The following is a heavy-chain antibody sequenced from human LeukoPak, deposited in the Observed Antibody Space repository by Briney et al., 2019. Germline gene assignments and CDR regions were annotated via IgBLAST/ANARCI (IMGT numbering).Heavy chain of an antibody. CDR2: ISSSSSYI. Sequence: KTGGSLRLSCAASGFTFSSYSMNWVRQAPGKGLEWVSSISSSSSYIYYADSVKGRFTISRDNAKNSLYLQMNSLRAEDTAVYYCAREVRAYYYDSSGYPYFDYWGQGTLVTVSS. V-gene: IGHV3-21*01. J-gene: IGHJ4*02. CDR1: GFTFSSYS. D-gene: IGHD3-22*01. CDR3: AREVRAYYYDSSGYPYFDY.